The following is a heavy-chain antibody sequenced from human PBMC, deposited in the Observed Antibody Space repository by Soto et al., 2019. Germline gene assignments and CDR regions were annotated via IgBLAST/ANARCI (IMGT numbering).Heavy chain of an antibody. J-gene: IGHJ3*02. V-gene: IGHV6-1*01. D-gene: IGHD6-13*01. CDR1: GNSISTDSAA. CDR2: TYYRSKWSR. Sequence: PSQIIPITCVISGNSISTDSAACTWIRQCSSRGLEWLGRTYYRSKWSRDYALSVESRIIINPDIPKNQFSLQLNSMTPEDTSVYCCGRMTASGLDAFDSWCQGTM. CDR3: GRMTASGLDAFDS.